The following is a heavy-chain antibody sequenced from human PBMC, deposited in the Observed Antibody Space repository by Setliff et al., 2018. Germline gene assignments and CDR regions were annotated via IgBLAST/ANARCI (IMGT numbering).Heavy chain of an antibody. V-gene: IGHV1-24*01. CDR1: GYTLTELS. Sequence: ASVKVSCKVSGYTLTELSMHWVRQAPGKGLEWMGGFDPEDGETIYAQKFQGRVTMTEDTSTDTAYMELSSMRSEDTAVYYCATGSPLRYFDWSPGGYWGQGTLVTVSS. J-gene: IGHJ4*02. D-gene: IGHD3-9*01. CDR3: ATGSPLRYFDWSPGGY. CDR2: FDPEDGET.